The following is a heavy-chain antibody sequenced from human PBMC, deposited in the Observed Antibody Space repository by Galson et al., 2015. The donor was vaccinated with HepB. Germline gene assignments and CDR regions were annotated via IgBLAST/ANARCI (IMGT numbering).Heavy chain of an antibody. J-gene: IGHJ5*02. CDR2: AYHSGGT. V-gene: IGHV4-4*02. D-gene: IGHD3-22*01. Sequence: WSWVRQPPGEGLEWIGEAYHSGGTNYRPSLKSRVTISVDKSKNQFSLKLTSVTAADTAVYYCARDRYYDSGDWGYNWFDPWSQGTLVTVSS. CDR3: ARDRYYDSGDWGYNWFDP.